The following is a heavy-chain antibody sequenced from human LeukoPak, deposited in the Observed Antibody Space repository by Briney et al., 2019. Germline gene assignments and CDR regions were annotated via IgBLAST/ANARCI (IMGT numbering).Heavy chain of an antibody. J-gene: IGHJ4*02. CDR2: INHSGST. CDR1: GGSFSGYY. CDR3: ARLPAAGFFDY. Sequence: SETLSLTCAVYGGSFSGYYWSWIRQPPGKGLEWIGEINHSGSTNYNPSLTSRVTISVEKSKNQFSLKLSSVTAADTAVYYCARLPAAGFFDYWGQGTLVTVSS. D-gene: IGHD6-13*01. V-gene: IGHV4-34*01.